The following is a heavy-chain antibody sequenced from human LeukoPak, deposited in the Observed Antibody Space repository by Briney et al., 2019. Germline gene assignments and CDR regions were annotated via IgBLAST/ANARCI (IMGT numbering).Heavy chain of an antibody. D-gene: IGHD4-17*01. J-gene: IGHJ5*02. Sequence: GGSLRLSCAGSGFIFSHYWMSWLRQAPGKEPEWVANIKLFGDEQYYGDSVKGRFIISRDNAKNSLYLQMHSRRADDTAVYYCARALTTDHSGRWFDPWGRGPWSPSPQ. CDR2: IKLFGDEQ. CDR3: ARALTTDHSGRWFDP. CDR1: GFIFSHYW. V-gene: IGHV3-7*01.